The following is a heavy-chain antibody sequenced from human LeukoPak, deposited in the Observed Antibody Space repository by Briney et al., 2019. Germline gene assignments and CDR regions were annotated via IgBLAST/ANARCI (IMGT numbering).Heavy chain of an antibody. CDR3: VRTTGSLDC. CDR2: INTNGDST. V-gene: IGHV3-64*01. CDR1: GFTFSNYA. J-gene: IGHJ4*02. D-gene: IGHD1-26*01. Sequence: GGSLRLSCVASGFTFSNYAMHWVRQAPGKGLEYVSAINTNGDSTYYANSVKGRFTISRDNSKNTLYLQMGSLRTEDTAVHYCVRTTGSLDCWGQGTLVTVSS.